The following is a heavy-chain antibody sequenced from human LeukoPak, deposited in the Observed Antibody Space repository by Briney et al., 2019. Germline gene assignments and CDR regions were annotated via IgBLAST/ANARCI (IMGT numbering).Heavy chain of an antibody. CDR3: AREAGTGYFDY. Sequence: GGSLRLSCAASGFTFSTYAMTWVRQAPGKGLEWVSLISRGGDVTYYADSVKGRFTISRDNAKNSLYLQMNSLRAEDTAVYYCAREAGTGYFDYWGQGTLVTVSS. CDR2: ISRGGDVT. J-gene: IGHJ4*02. CDR1: GFTFSTYA. D-gene: IGHD6-19*01. V-gene: IGHV3-23*01.